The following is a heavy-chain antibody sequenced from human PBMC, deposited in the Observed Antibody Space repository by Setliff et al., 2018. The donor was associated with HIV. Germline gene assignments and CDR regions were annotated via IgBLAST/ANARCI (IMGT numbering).Heavy chain of an antibody. D-gene: IGHD4-17*01. CDR3: ARDAGTTVTTSFFQY. V-gene: IGHV4-59*12. CDR1: GDSISTDY. Sequence: SETLSLTCTVSGDSISTDYWTWIRQPPGKGLEWIGYIYNSGSTHFNPSLRSRATISVDTTNNQFSLKLSSVTAADTAVYYCARDAGTTVTTSFFQYWGQGTLVTVSS. J-gene: IGHJ1*01. CDR2: IYNSGST.